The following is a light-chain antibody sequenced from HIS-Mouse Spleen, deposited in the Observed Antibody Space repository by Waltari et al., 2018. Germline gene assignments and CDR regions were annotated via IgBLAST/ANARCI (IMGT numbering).Light chain of an antibody. J-gene: IGKJ1*01. V-gene: IGKV1-8*01. CDR3: QQYYSYPRT. Sequence: AIRMTQSPSSLSASTGDRVTITCRARQGLSSYLAWYQQKPGKAPKLLIYAASTLQSGVPSMFSGGGSGTDFTLTISCLQSEDFATYYCQQYYSYPRTFGQGTKVEIK. CDR2: AAS. CDR1: QGLSSY.